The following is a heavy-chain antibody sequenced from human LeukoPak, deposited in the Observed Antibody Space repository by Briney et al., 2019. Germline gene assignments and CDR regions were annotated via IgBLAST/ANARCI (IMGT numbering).Heavy chain of an antibody. CDR1: GGSIRSRDYY. CDR3: ARVKGYCSSTSCYFLDY. D-gene: IGHD2-2*01. Sequence: PSETLSLTCTVPGGSIRSRDYYWSWIRQPPGTGLEWIGYIYYSGSTYYNPSLKSRVTISVDTSKNQFSLKLSSVTAADTAVYYCARVKGYCSSTSCYFLDYWGQGTLVTVSS. J-gene: IGHJ4*02. CDR2: IYYSGST. V-gene: IGHV4-30-4*08.